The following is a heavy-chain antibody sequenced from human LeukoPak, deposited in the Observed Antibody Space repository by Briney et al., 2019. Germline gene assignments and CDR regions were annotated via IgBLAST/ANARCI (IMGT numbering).Heavy chain of an antibody. CDR3: ARELRGSGWYVDY. CDR2: IYSGGST. Sequence: GGSLRLSCAAFGFTVSSNYMSWVRQAPGKGLEWVSVIYSGGSTYYADSVKGRFTISRDNSKNTLYLQMTSLRADDTAVYYCARELRGSGWYVDYWGQGTLVTVSS. J-gene: IGHJ4*02. V-gene: IGHV3-53*01. D-gene: IGHD6-19*01. CDR1: GFTVSSNY.